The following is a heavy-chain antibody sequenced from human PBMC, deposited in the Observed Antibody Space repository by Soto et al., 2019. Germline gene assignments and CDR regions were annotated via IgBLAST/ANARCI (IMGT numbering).Heavy chain of an antibody. D-gene: IGHD3-22*01. CDR2: IIPIFGTA. J-gene: IGHJ6*02. Sequence: QVQLVQSGAEVKKPGSSVKVSCKASGGTFSSYAISWVRQAPGQGLEWMGGIIPIFGTANYAQKFQGRVTINADESTSTAYMELSSLRSEDTAVYYCARAIYDSSGMERGYYYYGMDVWGQGTTVTVSS. CDR3: ARAIYDSSGMERGYYYYGMDV. CDR1: GGTFSSYA. V-gene: IGHV1-69*01.